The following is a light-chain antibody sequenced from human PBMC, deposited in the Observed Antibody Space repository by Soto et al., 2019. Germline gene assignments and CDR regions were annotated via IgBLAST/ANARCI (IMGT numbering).Light chain of an antibody. CDR1: QSVSSSY. CDR2: GAS. V-gene: IGKV3-20*01. CDR3: QQYNDWWT. J-gene: IGKJ1*01. Sequence: EIVLTQSPGTVSLSPGERATLSCRASQSVSSSYLAWYQQKPGQAPRLLIYGASTRATGIPDRFSGSGSGTDFTLTISRLEPEDFAVYYCQQYNDWWTFGQGTKVDIK.